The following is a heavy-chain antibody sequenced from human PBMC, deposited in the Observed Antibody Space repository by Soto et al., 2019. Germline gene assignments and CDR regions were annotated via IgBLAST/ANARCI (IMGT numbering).Heavy chain of an antibody. CDR1: GGSISGYY. CDR2: IHYSGST. V-gene: IGHV4-59*01. CDR3: ARNHYGDPPLNNWFDP. J-gene: IGHJ5*02. D-gene: IGHD4-17*01. Sequence: QVQLQESGPGLVKPSETLSLTCTVSGGSISGYYWSWIRQPPGKGLEWIGYIHYSGSTNYSPSLKSRVTISVDTSKSQFSLKLRSVTAADTAVYYCARNHYGDPPLNNWFDPWGQGSRVTVSS.